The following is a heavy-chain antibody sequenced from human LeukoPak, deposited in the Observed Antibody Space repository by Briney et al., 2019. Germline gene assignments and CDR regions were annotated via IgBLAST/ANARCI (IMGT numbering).Heavy chain of an antibody. CDR3: ARTPLNDFWSGYPRYYFDY. J-gene: IGHJ4*02. Sequence: SETLSLTCTVSGGSISSYYWSWIRQPPGKGLEWIGYIYYSGSTNYNPSLKSRVTISVDTSKNQFSLKLSSVTAADTAVYYCARTPLNDFWSGYPRYYFDYWGQGTLVTVSS. CDR2: IYYSGST. V-gene: IGHV4-59*01. CDR1: GGSISSYY. D-gene: IGHD3-3*01.